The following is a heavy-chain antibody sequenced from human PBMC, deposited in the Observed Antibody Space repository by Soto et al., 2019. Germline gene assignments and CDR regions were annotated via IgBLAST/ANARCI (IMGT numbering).Heavy chain of an antibody. CDR2: ISYDGSNK. Sequence: QVQLVESGGGVVQRGRSLRLSCAASGFSFTTYGMHWVREGPGKGLEWVAVISYDGSNKYYADSVKGRFTISRDNSKNTLYLQMNSLRPEDTALYYCVGGQYYFDYRGQGTLVTVSS. V-gene: IGHV3-30*03. CDR3: VGGQYYFDY. J-gene: IGHJ4*02. D-gene: IGHD3-10*01. CDR1: GFSFTTYG.